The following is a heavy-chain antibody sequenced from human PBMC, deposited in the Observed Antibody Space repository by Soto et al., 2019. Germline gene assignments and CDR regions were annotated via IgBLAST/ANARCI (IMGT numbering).Heavy chain of an antibody. D-gene: IGHD3-9*01. CDR3: AKDHDILTGYHDY. Sequence: AGGSLRLSCAASGFTFSSYAMSWVRQAPGKGLEWVSAISGSGGSTYYADSVKGRFTISRDNSKNTLYLQMNSLGAEDTAVYYCAKDHDILTGYHDYWGQGTLVTVSS. CDR2: ISGSGGST. J-gene: IGHJ4*02. CDR1: GFTFSSYA. V-gene: IGHV3-23*01.